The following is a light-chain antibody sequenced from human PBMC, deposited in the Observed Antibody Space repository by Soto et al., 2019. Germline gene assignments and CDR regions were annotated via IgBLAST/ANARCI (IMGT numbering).Light chain of an antibody. V-gene: IGKV3-11*01. J-gene: IGKJ4*01. CDR2: DAS. CDR3: QQRSSWPLT. Sequence: EIVLTQSPATLSLSPGERATLSCRVSQSISSYLAWYQQKRGQAPRLLIYDASNRATGIPARFSGSGSGTDFTLTISSLETEDFAVYYCQQRSSWPLTFGGGTKVDIK. CDR1: QSISSY.